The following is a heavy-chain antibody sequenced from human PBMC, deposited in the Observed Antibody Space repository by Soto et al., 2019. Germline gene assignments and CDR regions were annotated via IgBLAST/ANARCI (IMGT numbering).Heavy chain of an antibody. CDR2: MSYDGTNK. CDR1: GFTFSGYA. Sequence: ESGGGVVQPGRSLRLSCAASGFTFSGYAMHWVRQAPGKGLEWVALMSYDGTNKYYADSVRGRFTISRDNSKNTLYLQMNSLRAEDTAVYYCARDLYYYDGSGNAFDIWGQGTMVTVSS. V-gene: IGHV3-30-3*01. D-gene: IGHD3-22*01. CDR3: ARDLYYYDGSGNAFDI. J-gene: IGHJ3*02.